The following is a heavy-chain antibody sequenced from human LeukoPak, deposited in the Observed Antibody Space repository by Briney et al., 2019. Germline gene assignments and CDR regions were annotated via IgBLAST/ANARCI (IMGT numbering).Heavy chain of an antibody. CDR2: IYYSGST. CDR1: GGSISSYY. CDR3: ARGEQWPYYWYFDL. J-gene: IGHJ2*01. V-gene: IGHV4-59*01. D-gene: IGHD6-19*01. Sequence: PSETLSLTCTVSGGSISSYYWSWIRQPPGRGLEWIGYIYYSGSTTYNPSLKSRVTISVDTSKNQFSLKLSSVTAADTAVYYCARGEQWPYYWYFDLWGRGTLVTVSS.